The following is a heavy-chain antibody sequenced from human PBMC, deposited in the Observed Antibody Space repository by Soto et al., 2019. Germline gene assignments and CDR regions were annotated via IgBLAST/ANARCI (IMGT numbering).Heavy chain of an antibody. CDR2: IIPSIGKA. J-gene: IGHJ3*02. V-gene: IGHV1-69*10. D-gene: IGHD2-2*01. CDR3: ATLPSMGYCSSTSCSRGDAFDI. Sequence: ASVKVSCKASGGTFSSYAISWVRQAPGQGLEWMGGIIPSIGKANYAQKFQGRVTITRDTSTSTAYMELSSLRSEDTAVYYCATLPSMGYCSSTSCSRGDAFDIWGQGTMVTVSS. CDR1: GGTFSSYA.